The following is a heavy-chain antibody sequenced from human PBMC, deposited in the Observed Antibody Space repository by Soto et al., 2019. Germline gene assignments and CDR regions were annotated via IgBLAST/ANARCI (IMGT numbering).Heavy chain of an antibody. CDR1: GFTFSSYS. CDR3: AAWPRSSWFDY. D-gene: IGHD6-13*01. Sequence: LRLSCAASGFTFSSYSMNWVRQAPGKGLEWVANIKYDGSYTTYVDSLKGRFTISRDNDKNLVYLQMNSLRDEDTAVYYCAAWPRSSWFDYWGQGILVTVSS. J-gene: IGHJ4*02. CDR2: IKYDGSYT. V-gene: IGHV3-7*03.